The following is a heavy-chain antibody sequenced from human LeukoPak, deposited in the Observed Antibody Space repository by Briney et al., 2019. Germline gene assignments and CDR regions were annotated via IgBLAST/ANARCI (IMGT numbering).Heavy chain of an antibody. CDR1: GRSFSGYY. J-gene: IGHJ4*02. D-gene: IGHD6-13*01. CDR3: ARVAAAVLPRFDY. CDR2: INHSGST. V-gene: IGHV4-34*01. Sequence: SETLSLTCAVYGRSFSGYYWSWIRQPPGKGLEWIGEINHSGSTNYNPSLKSRVTISVDTSKNQFSLKLSSVTAADTAVYYCARVAAAVLPRFDYWGQGTLVTVSS.